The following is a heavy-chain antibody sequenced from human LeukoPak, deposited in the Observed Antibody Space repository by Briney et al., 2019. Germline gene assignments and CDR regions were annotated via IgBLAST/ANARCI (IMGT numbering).Heavy chain of an antibody. V-gene: IGHV3-21*01. CDR2: ISSGSSYI. J-gene: IGHJ4*02. D-gene: IGHD3-22*01. Sequence: GGSLRLSCAASGCTFSSYSMNWVRQAPGKGLEWVSFISSGSSYIYYADSVKGRFTISRDNAKKSLYLQINSLRAEDTAVYFCARSFYDSSGYPNFDYWGQGTLVTVSS. CDR1: GCTFSSYS. CDR3: ARSFYDSSGYPNFDY.